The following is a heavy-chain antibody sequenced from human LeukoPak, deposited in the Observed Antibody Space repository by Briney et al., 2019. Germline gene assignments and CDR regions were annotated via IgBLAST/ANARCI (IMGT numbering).Heavy chain of an antibody. CDR1: GYTFTSYG. Sequence: ASVKVSRKASGYTFTSYGISWVRQAPGQGLEWMGWISAYNGNTNYAQKLQGRVTMTTDTSTSTAYMELRSLRSDDTAVYYCARQKDVLLWFGECDFDYWGQGTLVTVSS. D-gene: IGHD3-10*01. CDR3: ARQKDVLLWFGECDFDY. CDR2: ISAYNGNT. J-gene: IGHJ4*02. V-gene: IGHV1-18*01.